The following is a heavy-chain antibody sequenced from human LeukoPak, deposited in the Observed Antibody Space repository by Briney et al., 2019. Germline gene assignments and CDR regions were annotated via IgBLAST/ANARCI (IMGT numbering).Heavy chain of an antibody. Sequence: ASVKVSCKASGYTFTSYYMHWVRQSPGQRLEWMGIINPSGVSTSYAQKFQGRVTMTRDTSTSTVYMELSSLRSEDTAVYYCARVMEQQLADNWFDPWGQGTLVTVSS. V-gene: IGHV1-46*01. CDR2: INPSGVST. J-gene: IGHJ5*02. D-gene: IGHD6-13*01. CDR3: ARVMEQQLADNWFDP. CDR1: GYTFTSYY.